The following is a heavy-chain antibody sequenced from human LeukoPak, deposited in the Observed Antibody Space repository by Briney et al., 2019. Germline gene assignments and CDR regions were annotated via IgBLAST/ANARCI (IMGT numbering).Heavy chain of an antibody. J-gene: IGHJ5*02. V-gene: IGHV1-2*02. CDR3: ARVLAAEGWFDP. D-gene: IGHD6-13*01. Sequence: ASVKVSCKASGYTFTGYYMHWVRLAPGQGLEWMGWINPNSGGTNYAQKFQGRVTMTRDTSISTAYMELSRLRSDDTAVYYCARVLAAEGWFDPWGQGTLVTVSS. CDR1: GYTFTGYY. CDR2: INPNSGGT.